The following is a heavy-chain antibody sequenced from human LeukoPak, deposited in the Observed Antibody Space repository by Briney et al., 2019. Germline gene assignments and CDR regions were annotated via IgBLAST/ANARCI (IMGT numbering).Heavy chain of an antibody. CDR1: GYTFTSYD. V-gene: IGHV1-8*01. CDR3: ARKSQDPDYYYYYMDV. CDR2: MNPNSGNT. J-gene: IGHJ6*03. Sequence: ASVTVSCKASGYTFTSYDINWVRQAAGQGLEWMGWMNPNSGNTGYAQKFQGRVTMTTDTSTSTAYMELRSLRSDDTAVYYCARKSQDPDYYYYYMDVWGKGTTVTVSS.